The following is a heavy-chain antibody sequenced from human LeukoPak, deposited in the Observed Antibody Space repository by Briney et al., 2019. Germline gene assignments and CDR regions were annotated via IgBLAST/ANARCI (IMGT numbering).Heavy chain of an antibody. D-gene: IGHD2-2*02. CDR3: ARGRGLYQPLLYLFDY. J-gene: IGHJ4*02. V-gene: IGHV4-4*02. CDR2: IYHGGST. Sequence: PSGTLSLTCAVSGGSISSTNWWTWVRQPPGKGLEWIGEIYHGGSTNYNPSLRSRVTISLDKSKNQFSLKLSSVTAADTAVYYCARGRGLYQPLLYLFDYWGQGTLVTVSS. CDR1: GGSISSTNW.